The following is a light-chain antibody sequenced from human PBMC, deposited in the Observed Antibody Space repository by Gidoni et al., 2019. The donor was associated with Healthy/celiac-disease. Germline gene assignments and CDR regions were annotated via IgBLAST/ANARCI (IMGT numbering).Light chain of an antibody. V-gene: IGKV4-1*01. CDR3: QQYYSPPPWT. J-gene: IGKJ1*01. CDR2: WAS. CDR1: QSVLYSSNNKNY. Sequence: DIVMTQSPDSLAVSLGERATINCKPSQSVLYSSNNKNYLAWYQQKPGQPPKLLIYWASTRESGVPDRFSGSGSGTDFTLTISSLQAEDVAVYYCQQYYSPPPWTFGQGTKVEIK.